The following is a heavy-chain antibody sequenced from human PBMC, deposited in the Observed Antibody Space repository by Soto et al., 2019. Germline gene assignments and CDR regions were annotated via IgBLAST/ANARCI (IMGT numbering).Heavy chain of an antibody. D-gene: IGHD4-17*01. CDR1: GVTFSSYA. CDR3: ARQLDYRVYFDY. V-gene: IGHV1-69*06. CDR2: IIPIFGTA. Sequence: SVKVSCKASGVTFSSYAISWVRQAPGQGLEWMGGIIPIFGTANYAQKFQGRVTITADKSTSTAYMELSSLRSEDTAVYYCARQLDYRVYFDYWGQGTLVTVS. J-gene: IGHJ4*02.